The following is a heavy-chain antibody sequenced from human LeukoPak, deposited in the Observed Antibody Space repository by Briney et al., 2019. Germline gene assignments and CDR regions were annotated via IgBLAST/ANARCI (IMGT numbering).Heavy chain of an antibody. V-gene: IGHV1-18*01. CDR3: ARTPADDYGDYGLHTFDY. CDR1: GYTFTSYG. Sequence: ASVKVSCKASGYTFTSYGISWVRQAPGQGLGWMGWISGHNGNTKYAQNPQGRVTMTTDTSTSTAYMDLRSLRSDDTAVYYCARTPADDYGDYGLHTFDYWGQGTLVTVSS. CDR2: ISGHNGNT. D-gene: IGHD4-17*01. J-gene: IGHJ4*02.